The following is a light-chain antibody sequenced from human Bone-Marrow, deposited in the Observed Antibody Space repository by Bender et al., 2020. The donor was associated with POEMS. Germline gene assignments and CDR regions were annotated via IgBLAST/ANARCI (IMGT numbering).Light chain of an antibody. Sequence: QSVLTQSPSASGTPGQRVTISCSGGSSNIGAHAVNWYQHLPGTAPKLLIYSSHRRPSEVPDRFSGSRSGTSASLAISGLQSEDEADYYCLSYAGNSNLVFGGGTRLTVL. CDR3: LSYAGNSNLV. CDR1: SSNIGAHA. CDR2: SSH. V-gene: IGLV1-44*01. J-gene: IGLJ2*01.